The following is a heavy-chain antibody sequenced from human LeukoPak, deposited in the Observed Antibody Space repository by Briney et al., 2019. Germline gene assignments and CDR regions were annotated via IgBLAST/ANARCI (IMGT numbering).Heavy chain of an antibody. Sequence: GSLRLSCAASGFTFSSYDMHWVRQATGKGLEWVSAIGTAGDTYYPGSVKGRFAISRENAKNSLYLQMNSLRAEDTAVYYCAKDHVVRYYDSSGYYSAFDYCGQGTLVTVSS. CDR2: IGTAGDT. CDR1: GFTFSSYD. CDR3: AKDHVVRYYDSSGYYSAFDY. J-gene: IGHJ4*02. D-gene: IGHD3-22*01. V-gene: IGHV3-13*01.